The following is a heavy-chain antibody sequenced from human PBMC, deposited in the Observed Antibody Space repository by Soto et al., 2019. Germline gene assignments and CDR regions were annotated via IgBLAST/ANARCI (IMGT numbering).Heavy chain of an antibody. CDR2: IYWNDDD. Sequence: SGPTLVNPTQTLTLTCSFSGFSLTSSGVGVGWFRQPPGKALEWLGLIYWNDDDRYRASLHSRLTITKDTSKNQVVLTMTNMDPEDASTYYCANRPGGSGFRYYFDYWGQGTLVTVSS. V-gene: IGHV2-5*01. J-gene: IGHJ4*02. D-gene: IGHD6-19*01. CDR3: ANRPGGSGFRYYFDY. CDR1: GFSLTSSGVG.